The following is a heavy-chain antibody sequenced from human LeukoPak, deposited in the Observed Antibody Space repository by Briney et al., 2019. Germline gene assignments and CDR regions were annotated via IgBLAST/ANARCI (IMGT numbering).Heavy chain of an antibody. CDR3: ARDFGPYYYGSGSLNWFDP. J-gene: IGHJ5*02. D-gene: IGHD3-10*01. V-gene: IGHV1-2*02. Sequence: GASVTVSFKASGYTFTGYYMHWVRQAPGQGLEWMGWINPNSGGTNYAQKLQGRVTMTRDTSISTAYMELSRLRSDDTAVYYCARDFGPYYYGSGSLNWFDPWGQGTVVTVSS. CDR1: GYTFTGYY. CDR2: INPNSGGT.